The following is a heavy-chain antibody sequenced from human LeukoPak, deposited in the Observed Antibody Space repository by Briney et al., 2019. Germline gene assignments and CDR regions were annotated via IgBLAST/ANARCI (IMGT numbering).Heavy chain of an antibody. J-gene: IGHJ6*03. CDR1: GYTFTGYY. Sequence: ASVKVSCKASGYTFTGYYMHWVRQAPGQGLEWMGWINPNSGGTNYAQKFQGRVTMTRDTSISTAYMELSRLRSDDTAVYYCARVSITSDLDYGDPYYYYYMDVWGKGTTVTISS. V-gene: IGHV1-2*02. CDR3: ARVSITSDLDYGDPYYYYYMDV. D-gene: IGHD4-17*01. CDR2: INPNSGGT.